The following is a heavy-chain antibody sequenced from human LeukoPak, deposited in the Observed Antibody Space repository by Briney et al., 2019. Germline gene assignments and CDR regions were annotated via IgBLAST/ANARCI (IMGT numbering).Heavy chain of an antibody. Sequence: PSETLSLTCAVYGGSFSGYYWSWIRQPPGKGLEWIGEINHSGSTNYNLSLKSRVTISVDTSKNQFSLKLSSVTAADTAVYYCARGLYYYGSGSYLFDYWGQGTLVTVSS. D-gene: IGHD3-10*01. J-gene: IGHJ4*02. CDR3: ARGLYYYGSGSYLFDY. V-gene: IGHV4-34*01. CDR2: INHSGST. CDR1: GGSFSGYY.